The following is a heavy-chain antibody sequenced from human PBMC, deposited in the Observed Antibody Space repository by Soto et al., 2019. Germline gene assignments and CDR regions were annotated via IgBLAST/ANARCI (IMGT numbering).Heavy chain of an antibody. V-gene: IGHV1-46*01. D-gene: IGHD5-18*01. CDR2: INPSGGDT. CDR1: GYSLTSYY. J-gene: IGHJ4*02. Sequence: GASVKVPCKASGYSLTSYYVHWVRQASGQGLEWMEMINPSGGDTFYAQKFQGRVAMTRDTSTSTVYMELSRLRSEDTAMFFCARDFVEIAGASGRPRAVGYGKDYWGQGTLVTVSS. CDR3: ARDFVEIAGASGRPRAVGYGKDY.